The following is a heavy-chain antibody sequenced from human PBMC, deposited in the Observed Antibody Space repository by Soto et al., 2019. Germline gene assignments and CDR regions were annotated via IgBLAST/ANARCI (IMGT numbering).Heavy chain of an antibody. CDR2: INSSASGSP. CDR3: ECAGGIDCYVGVGYWGQDIRV. CDR1: GGSLSGSF. V-gene: IGHV4-4*07. Sequence: PSETLSLTCTVSGGSLSGSFWNWSRPRAGRGLEWIGRINSSASGSPNYNPSLRSRVSISVDTSKNQFSLNLSSITAADTAVYYCECAGGIDCYVGVGYWGQDIRVWGQGTRVT. J-gene: IGHJ6*01. D-gene: IGHD2-21*01.